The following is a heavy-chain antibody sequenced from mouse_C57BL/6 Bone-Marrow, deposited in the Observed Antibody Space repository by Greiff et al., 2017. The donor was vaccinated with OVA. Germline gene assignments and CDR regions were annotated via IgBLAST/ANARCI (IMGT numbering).Heavy chain of an antibody. CDR3: AKGNYGSSLGDY. V-gene: IGHV1-81*01. D-gene: IGHD1-1*01. Sequence: QVQLKQSGAELARPGASVKLSCKASGYTFTSYGISWVKQRTGQGLEWIGEIYPRSGNTYYNEKFKGKATLTADKSSSTAYMELRSLTSEDSAVYFCAKGNYGSSLGDYWGQGTTLTVSS. J-gene: IGHJ2*01. CDR2: IYPRSGNT. CDR1: GYTFTSYG.